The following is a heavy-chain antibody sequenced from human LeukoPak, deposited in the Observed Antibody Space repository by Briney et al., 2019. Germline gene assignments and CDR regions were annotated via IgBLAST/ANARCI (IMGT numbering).Heavy chain of an antibody. D-gene: IGHD2-15*01. CDR1: GGSISSGAYY. Sequence: SQTLSLTCTVSGGSISSGAYYWSWIRQPPGKGLEWIGYIYYSGSTYYNPSLKSRVTISVDTSKTQFSLKLSSVTAADTAVYYCARFIGYSIDPWGQGTLVTVSS. J-gene: IGHJ5*02. V-gene: IGHV4-30-4*01. CDR3: ARFIGYSIDP. CDR2: IYYSGST.